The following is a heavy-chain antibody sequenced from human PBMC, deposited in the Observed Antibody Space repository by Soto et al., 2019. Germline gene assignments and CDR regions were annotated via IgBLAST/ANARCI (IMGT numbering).Heavy chain of an antibody. V-gene: IGHV3-21*06. CDR3: ASRIAARKGGFDP. D-gene: IGHD6-6*01. Sequence: PGGSLRLSCAASGFSFRSYYMNWVRQAPGRGLEWVSSISPSSSFLNYADSVKGRFTISRDNAKSSVNLQMNSLRAEDTAVYYCASRIAARKGGFDPWGQGTLVTVS. J-gene: IGHJ5*02. CDR2: ISPSSSFL. CDR1: GFSFRSYY.